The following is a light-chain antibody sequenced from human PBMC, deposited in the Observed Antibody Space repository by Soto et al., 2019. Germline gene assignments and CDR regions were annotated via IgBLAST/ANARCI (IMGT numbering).Light chain of an antibody. J-gene: IGLJ2*01. CDR2: EVT. CDR1: SSDIGAHNF. CDR3: NSYTLSRTVV. Sequence: QSALTQPASVSGSPGQSITLTCAETSSDIGAHNFVSWYQHHPGKAPKLIIYEVTKWPSGVSTRFSGSKAGNTASLTISGLQAEDEADYDCNSYTLSRTVVFGGGTKLTVL. V-gene: IGLV2-14*01.